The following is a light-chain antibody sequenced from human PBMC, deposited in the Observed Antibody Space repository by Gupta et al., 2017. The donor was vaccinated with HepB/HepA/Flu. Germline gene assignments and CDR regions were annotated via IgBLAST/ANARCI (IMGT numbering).Light chain of an antibody. CDR1: QSLGHSNGNTF. CDR2: KIS. V-gene: IGKV2-24*01. Sequence: FVLTHTSPFSPVALGHPLSISCTSSQSLGHSNGNTFLSWLQRRPGQPPRLLIYKISKRVYGVPDRFSGSGTGKYFTLIISSVEAEDAGIYYCIQPQHFPKAFGQGTKVDI. J-gene: IGKJ1*01. CDR3: IQPQHFPKA.